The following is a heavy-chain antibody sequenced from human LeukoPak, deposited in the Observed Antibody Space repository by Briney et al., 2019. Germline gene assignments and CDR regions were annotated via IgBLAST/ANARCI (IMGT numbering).Heavy chain of an antibody. CDR3: ARGKRAVAGTLGY. D-gene: IGHD6-19*01. CDR1: GGTFSSYA. J-gene: IGHJ4*02. CDR2: IIPIFGTA. V-gene: IGHV1-69*05. Sequence: SVKVSCKASGGTFSSYAISWVRRAPGQGLEWMGGIIPIFGTANYAQKFQGRVTITTDESTSTAYMELSSLRSEDTAVYYCARGKRAVAGTLGYWGQGTLVTVSS.